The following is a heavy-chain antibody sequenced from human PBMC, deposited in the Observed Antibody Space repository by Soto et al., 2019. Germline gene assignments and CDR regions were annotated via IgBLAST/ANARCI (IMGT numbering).Heavy chain of an antibody. Sequence: QLQLHESGPGLVKPSETLSLTCTVSGASISSSSYYWGWIRQPPGKGLEWIGSIYYSGSTYYNPSLKSRVPISVDTSKNQFSLQLSSVTAADTALYYCARLNAGTTYYYYGMDVWGQGTTVTVSS. J-gene: IGHJ6*02. CDR2: IYYSGST. V-gene: IGHV4-39*01. CDR3: ARLNAGTTYYYYGMDV. D-gene: IGHD1-7*01. CDR1: GASISSSSYY.